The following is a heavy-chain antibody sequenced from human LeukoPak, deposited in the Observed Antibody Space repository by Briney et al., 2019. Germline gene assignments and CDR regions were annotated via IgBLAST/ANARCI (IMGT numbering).Heavy chain of an antibody. CDR2: INPNSGGT. V-gene: IGHV1-2*02. Sequence: ASVKVSCKASGCTFTGYYMHWVRQAPGQGLEWMGWINPNSGGTNYAQKFQGRVTTTRDTSISTAYMELSRLRSDDTAVYYCAREDCSSTSCYFPFLGWFDPWGQGTLVTVSS. D-gene: IGHD2-2*01. CDR3: AREDCSSTSCYFPFLGWFDP. J-gene: IGHJ5*02. CDR1: GCTFTGYY.